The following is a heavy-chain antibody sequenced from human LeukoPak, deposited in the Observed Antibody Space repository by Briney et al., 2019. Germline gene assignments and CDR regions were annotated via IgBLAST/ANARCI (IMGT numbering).Heavy chain of an antibody. Sequence: GGSLRLSCAASGFTFSSYAMSWVRQAPGKGLEWVSAISGSGGSTYYADSVKGRFTISRDNSKNTLYLQMNGLRAEDTAVYYCAKDMSIVVVTASFDYWGQGTLVTVSS. V-gene: IGHV3-23*01. CDR2: ISGSGGST. J-gene: IGHJ4*02. CDR1: GFTFSSYA. CDR3: AKDMSIVVVTASFDY. D-gene: IGHD2-21*02.